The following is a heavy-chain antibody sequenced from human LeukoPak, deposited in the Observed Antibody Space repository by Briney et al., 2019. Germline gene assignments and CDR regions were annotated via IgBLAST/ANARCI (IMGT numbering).Heavy chain of an antibody. J-gene: IGHJ4*02. CDR2: IKEDESAK. Sequence: PGGSLRLSCAASGFTFSSYAMSWVRQAPGKGLEWVANIKEDESAKFYADSVRGRFTISRDNAKNSLYLQMNNLRVEDTAVYYCARAVDVADYWGRGTLVTVSS. CDR1: GFTFSSYA. CDR3: ARAVDVADY. V-gene: IGHV3-7*01. D-gene: IGHD3-16*01.